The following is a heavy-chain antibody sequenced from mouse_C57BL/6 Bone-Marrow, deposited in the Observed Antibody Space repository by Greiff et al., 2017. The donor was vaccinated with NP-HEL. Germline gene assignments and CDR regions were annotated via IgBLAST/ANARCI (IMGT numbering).Heavy chain of an antibody. J-gene: IGHJ3*01. Sequence: VQLQQSGAELMKPGASVKLSCKATGYTFTGYWIEWVKQRPGHGLEWIGEILPGSGSTNYNEKFKGKATFTAATSSNTAYMQLSSLTTEDSAIYYCAREGIYYDYDGWFAYWGQGTLVTVSA. CDR2: ILPGSGST. CDR1: GYTFTGYW. V-gene: IGHV1-9*01. CDR3: AREGIYYDYDGWFAY. D-gene: IGHD2-4*01.